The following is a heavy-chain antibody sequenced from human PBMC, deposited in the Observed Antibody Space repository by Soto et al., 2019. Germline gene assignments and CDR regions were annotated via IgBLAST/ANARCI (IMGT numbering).Heavy chain of an antibody. V-gene: IGHV3-7*05. CDR3: ASSMGRGGNDY. J-gene: IGHJ4*02. CDR1: GFTFSDYW. CDR2: IKTDGSEK. Sequence: EVQLVESGGGLVQPGGSLRLSCAASGFTFSDYWMSWVRQAPGKGLECVANIKTDGSEKYYVDPVKGRFTISRDNAKHSLYLQMNSLGAEDTAVYYCASSMGRGGNDYWCQGTLVAVSS. D-gene: IGHD3-10*01.